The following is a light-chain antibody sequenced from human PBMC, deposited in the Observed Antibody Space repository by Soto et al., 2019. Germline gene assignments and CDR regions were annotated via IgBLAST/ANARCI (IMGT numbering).Light chain of an antibody. Sequence: DIQMTQSPSTLSASVGDRVTITCRASQSISSWLAWYQQKPGKAPKLLIYKASSLDSGVPSRFSGSGSGTEFTLTISSLQPDDFATYYCQQYNSFTFGPGTKVDIK. CDR3: QQYNSFT. CDR2: KAS. J-gene: IGKJ3*01. CDR1: QSISSW. V-gene: IGKV1-5*03.